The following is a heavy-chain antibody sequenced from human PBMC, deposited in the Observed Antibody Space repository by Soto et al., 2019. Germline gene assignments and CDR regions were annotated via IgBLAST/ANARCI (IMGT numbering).Heavy chain of an antibody. J-gene: IGHJ3*02. V-gene: IGHV4-59*01. D-gene: IGHD1-26*01. CDR3: ARDSSGATDAFDI. CDR2: IYYSGST. CDR1: GGSISSYY. Sequence: KTSETLSLTCTVSGGSISSYYWSWIRQPPGKGLEWIGYIYYSGSTNYNPSLKSRVTISVDTSKNQFSLKLSSVTAADTAVYYCARDSSGATDAFDIWGQGTMVTVSS.